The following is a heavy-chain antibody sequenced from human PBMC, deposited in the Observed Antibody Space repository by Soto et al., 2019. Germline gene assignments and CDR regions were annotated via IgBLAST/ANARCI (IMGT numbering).Heavy chain of an antibody. CDR2: INYSGST. J-gene: IGHJ3*02. CDR1: GGSVSGGGYY. V-gene: IGHV4-31*03. CDR3: ARDNWNSSFDVLDI. Sequence: SETLSLTCTVSGGSVSGGGYYWSWIRQHPGKGLEWIGYINYSGSTYYNPSLKSRLTISVDTSKNQFSLKLSSVTAADTAVYYCARDNWNSSFDVLDIWGQGTMVTVSS. D-gene: IGHD1-1*01.